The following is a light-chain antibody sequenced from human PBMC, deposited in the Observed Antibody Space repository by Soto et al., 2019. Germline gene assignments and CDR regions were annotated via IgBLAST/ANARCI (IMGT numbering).Light chain of an antibody. CDR1: SSNVETNT. V-gene: IGLV1-44*01. Sequence: QSVLTQPPSASGSPGQTVTISCSGSSSNVETNTVNWYQHLPGAAPKLLIHTNNQRPSGVPDRFSGSRSGTSASLAISGLQSEDEAESYCSAWDDILTAVVFGGGTKLTVL. CDR3: SAWDDILTAVV. J-gene: IGLJ2*01. CDR2: TNN.